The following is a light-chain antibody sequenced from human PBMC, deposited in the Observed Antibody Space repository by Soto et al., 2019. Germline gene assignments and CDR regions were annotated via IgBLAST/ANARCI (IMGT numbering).Light chain of an antibody. CDR2: GAS. J-gene: IGKJ4*01. V-gene: IGKV3D-15*01. Sequence: EIVLTQSPGTLSLSPGERATLSCRASQSVTKSLAWYHQKPGQAPRLLIYGASSRATGIPDRFSGSGSGTEFNLTISSLQSEDFAVYYYQPYNNWPLTFGGGTTVEIK. CDR1: QSVTKS. CDR3: QPYNNWPLT.